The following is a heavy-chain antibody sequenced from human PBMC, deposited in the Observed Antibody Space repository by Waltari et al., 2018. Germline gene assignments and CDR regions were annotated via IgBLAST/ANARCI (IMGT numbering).Heavy chain of an antibody. D-gene: IGHD1-1*01. J-gene: IGHJ3*01. Sequence: VGKRQPPGQGLDWIGTMSYKGATYSSPSLNSRVTISRDTSKNQLSLKLASMTAADTAVYFGATYLRASLGTASFDVWGQGTMVTVSS. V-gene: IGHV4-39*01. CDR2: MSYKGAT. CDR3: ATYLRASLGTASFDV.